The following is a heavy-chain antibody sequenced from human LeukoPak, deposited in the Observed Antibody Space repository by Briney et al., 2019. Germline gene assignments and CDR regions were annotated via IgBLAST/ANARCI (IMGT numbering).Heavy chain of an antibody. D-gene: IGHD6-6*01. CDR3: ARVYSSSSGKNAFDI. J-gene: IGHJ3*02. V-gene: IGHV3-7*03. CDR1: GFTFSNYW. Sequence: GGSLRLSCAASGFTFSNYWMSWVRQAPGKGLEWVANIKQDGSEKGYVDSVKGRFTISRDNAKNSLFLQVSSLRAEDTAVYYCARVYSSSSGKNAFDIWGQGTMVTVSS. CDR2: IKQDGSEK.